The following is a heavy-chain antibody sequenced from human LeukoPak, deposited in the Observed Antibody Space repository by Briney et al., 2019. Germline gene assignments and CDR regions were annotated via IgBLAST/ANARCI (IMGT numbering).Heavy chain of an antibody. CDR3: ARDQDIVVVVAAVLDY. CDR2: ISGSDGST. V-gene: IGHV3-23*01. J-gene: IGHJ4*02. D-gene: IGHD2-15*01. CDR1: GFTFSSYA. Sequence: GGSLRLSCAASGFTFSSYAMSWVRQAPGKGLEWVSGISGSDGSTYYADSVKGRFTISRDNSKNTLYLQMNSLRAEDTAVYYCARDQDIVVVVAAVLDYWGQGTLVTVSS.